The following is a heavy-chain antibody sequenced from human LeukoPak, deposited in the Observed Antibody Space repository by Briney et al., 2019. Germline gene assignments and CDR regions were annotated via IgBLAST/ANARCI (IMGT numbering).Heavy chain of an antibody. V-gene: IGHV1-18*01. CDR3: ARDGDYGVHEAYYMDV. CDR1: GGTFSSYG. Sequence: RASVKVSCKASGGTFSSYGISWVRQAPGQGLEWMGWISAYNGNTKYAQNLQGRITMTKDTSTSTAYMELRSLRSDDTAVYYCARDGDYGVHEAYYMDVWGKGTTVTVSS. CDR2: ISAYNGNT. D-gene: IGHD4-17*01. J-gene: IGHJ6*03.